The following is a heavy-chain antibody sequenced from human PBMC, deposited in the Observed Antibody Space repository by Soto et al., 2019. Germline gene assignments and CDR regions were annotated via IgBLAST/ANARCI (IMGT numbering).Heavy chain of an antibody. V-gene: IGHV4-31*03. Sequence: QVQLQESGPGLVRPSQTLSLTCTVSGGSITNGDYYWNWIRQHPGKGLEWIGYINYRGTTCYNPSLKSRVFISVETAKHQFSLNLSSVTAADTAVYFCARDAPGEAPYWGQGTLVTVSS. CDR2: INYRGTT. CDR1: GGSITNGDYY. CDR3: ARDAPGEAPY. J-gene: IGHJ4*02. D-gene: IGHD2-2*01.